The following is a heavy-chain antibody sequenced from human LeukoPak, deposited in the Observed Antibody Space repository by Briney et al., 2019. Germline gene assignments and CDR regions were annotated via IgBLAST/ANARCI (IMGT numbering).Heavy chain of an antibody. D-gene: IGHD4-17*01. Sequence: ASVKVSCKASGGTFSSYAISWVRQAPGQGLEWMGWMNPNSGDTGYAQNFQGRVTMTRDTSIGTAYMELRSLRSEDTAVYYCVRAVRTTVTTFWFDPWGQGTLVTVSS. J-gene: IGHJ5*02. V-gene: IGHV1-8*02. CDR2: MNPNSGDT. CDR3: VRAVRTTVTTFWFDP. CDR1: GGTFSSYA.